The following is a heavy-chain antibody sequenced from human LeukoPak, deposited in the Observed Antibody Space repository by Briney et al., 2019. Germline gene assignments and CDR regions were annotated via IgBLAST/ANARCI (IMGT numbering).Heavy chain of an antibody. Sequence: PGGSLRLSCAASGFTFSSYAMSWVRQAPGKGLEWVAYIKRDGSEKYYVDSVKGRFTISRDNAKNSLYLQMNSLRVEDTAVYYCAREAGTAYYWGQGTLVTVSS. D-gene: IGHD6-19*01. CDR3: AREAGTAYY. V-gene: IGHV3-7*01. CDR1: GFTFSSYA. J-gene: IGHJ4*02. CDR2: IKRDGSEK.